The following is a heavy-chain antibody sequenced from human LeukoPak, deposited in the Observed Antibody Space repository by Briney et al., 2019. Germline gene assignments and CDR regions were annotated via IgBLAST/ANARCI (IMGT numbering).Heavy chain of an antibody. CDR3: ARDLSGSLYFDY. Sequence: SGTLSPTCTVSGASISPYYWNWIRQPAGKGLEWIGRLYPSGSSDYNPSLKSRVSISVGTSNNQFSLRVTSVTAADTAIYYCARDLSGSLYFDYWGQGILVTVSA. CDR2: LYPSGSS. CDR1: GASISPYY. D-gene: IGHD3-10*01. V-gene: IGHV4-4*07. J-gene: IGHJ4*02.